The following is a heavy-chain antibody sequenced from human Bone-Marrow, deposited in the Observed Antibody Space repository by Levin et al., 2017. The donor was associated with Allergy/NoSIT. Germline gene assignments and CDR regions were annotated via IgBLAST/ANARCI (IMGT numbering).Heavy chain of an antibody. V-gene: IGHV5-51*01. J-gene: IGHJ4*02. Sequence: GESLKISCTASGYSFLSYWIAWVRQRPGQGLEWMGIIYPGDSESRYSPSFQGQVTMSADRSRSTVYLHWSSLKASDTAKYYCARLMMPGTTNPLAFWGQGTLLTVSS. D-gene: IGHD1-7*01. CDR2: IYPGDSES. CDR3: ARLMMPGTTNPLAF. CDR1: GYSFLSYW.